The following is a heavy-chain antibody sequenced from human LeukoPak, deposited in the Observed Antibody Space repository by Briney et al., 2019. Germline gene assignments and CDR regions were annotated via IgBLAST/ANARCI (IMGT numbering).Heavy chain of an antibody. CDR2: IKSKNVGGTT. V-gene: IGHV3-15*01. J-gene: IGHJ5*02. Sequence: GGSLRLSCAASGFTPNNAWMNWVRQAPGKGLEWVGRIKSKNVGGTTDYAAPVKGRFTISRDDSKNTVYLQMNSLKIEDTAVYYCTSHAAFDPWGQGTLATVSS. CDR1: GFTPNNAW. CDR3: TSHAAFDP.